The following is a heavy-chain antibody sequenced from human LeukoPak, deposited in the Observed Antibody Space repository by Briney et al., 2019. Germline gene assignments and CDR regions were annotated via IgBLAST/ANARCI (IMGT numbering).Heavy chain of an antibody. D-gene: IGHD2-8*01. CDR3: ARVRLRTSNIVLMVYAVRGPGDFSYFDY. CDR1: GGSLSSSSYY. CDR2: VYYSGRT. V-gene: IGHV4-39*07. Sequence: PSETLSLTCTVSGGSLSSSSYYWGWIRQPPGTGLEWLGSVYYSGRTYYNPSLKSRVTISVDTSKNQFSLKLSSVTAADTAVYYCARVRLRTSNIVLMVYAVRGPGDFSYFDYWGQGTLVTVSS. J-gene: IGHJ4*02.